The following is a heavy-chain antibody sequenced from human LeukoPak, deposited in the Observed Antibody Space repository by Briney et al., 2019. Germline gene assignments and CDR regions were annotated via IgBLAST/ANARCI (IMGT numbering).Heavy chain of an antibody. Sequence: SETLSLTCTVSGDSITSHYWTWIRQPPGKGLEWIGEINLAEINLGESTNYNPSLKSRVTISVDTSKNQFSLNLSSVTTADTAVYYCTRGGGDGYNAGDYWGQGTLVTVSS. V-gene: IGHV4-34*01. CDR2: INLAEINLGEST. CDR1: GDSITSHY. D-gene: IGHD5-24*01. J-gene: IGHJ4*02. CDR3: TRGGGDGYNAGDY.